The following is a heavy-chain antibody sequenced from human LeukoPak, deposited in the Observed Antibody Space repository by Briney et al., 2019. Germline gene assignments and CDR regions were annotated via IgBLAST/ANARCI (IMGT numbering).Heavy chain of an antibody. J-gene: IGHJ4*02. Sequence: GGSLRLSCAASGFTFSSYAMSWVRQAPGKGLEWVSAISGSGGSTYYADSVKGRFTISRDNSKNTLYLQMNSLRAEDTAVYYCAKTGGPDYDFWSGYLPFDYWGQGTLVTVSS. V-gene: IGHV3-23*01. CDR3: AKTGGPDYDFWSGYLPFDY. D-gene: IGHD3-3*01. CDR2: ISGSGGST. CDR1: GFTFSSYA.